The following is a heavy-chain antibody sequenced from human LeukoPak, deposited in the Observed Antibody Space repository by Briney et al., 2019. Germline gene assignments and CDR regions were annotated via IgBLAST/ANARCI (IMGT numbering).Heavy chain of an antibody. CDR3: ARAGFYSSGDAFDI. CDR1: GFTFSSFA. D-gene: IGHD6-19*01. J-gene: IGHJ3*02. V-gene: IGHV3-7*05. Sequence: GGSLRLSCSASGFTFSSFAMFWVRQAPGKGLEWVANIKQDGSEKYYVDSVKGRFTISRDNAKNSLYLQMHSLRAEDTAVYYCARAGFYSSGDAFDIWGQGTMVTVSS. CDR2: IKQDGSEK.